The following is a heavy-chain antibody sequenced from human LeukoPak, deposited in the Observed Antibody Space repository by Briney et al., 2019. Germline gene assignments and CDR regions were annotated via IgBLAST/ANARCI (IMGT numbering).Heavy chain of an antibody. CDR3: ARSHYSVTFPY. D-gene: IGHD5/OR15-5a*01. CDR1: GSSLSGYY. Sequence: SETLSLTCTVSGSSLSGYYWSWIRQPPGKGLEWVGYIYFSGSTNYNPSLKSRVTISLDTSKNQFSLKLTSVTAADTAVYYCARSHYSVTFPYWGQGTLVTVSS. J-gene: IGHJ4*02. CDR2: IYFSGST. V-gene: IGHV4-59*01.